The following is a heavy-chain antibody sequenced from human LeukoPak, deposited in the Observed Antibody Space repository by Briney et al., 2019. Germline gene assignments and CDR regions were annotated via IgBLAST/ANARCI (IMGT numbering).Heavy chain of an antibody. CDR2: IYTSGST. Sequence: SETLSLTCTVSGASISNYYWSWIRQPAGKGLEWIGRIYTSGSTNYNPSLKSRVTISVDTSKNQFSLKLSSVTAADTAVYYCARGYCSGGSCPGLDYYYMDVWGKGTTVTVSS. CDR1: GASISNYY. CDR3: ARGYCSGGSCPGLDYYYMDV. J-gene: IGHJ6*03. V-gene: IGHV4-4*07. D-gene: IGHD2-15*01.